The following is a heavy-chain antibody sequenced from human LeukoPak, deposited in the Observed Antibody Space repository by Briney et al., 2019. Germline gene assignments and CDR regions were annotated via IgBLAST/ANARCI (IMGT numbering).Heavy chain of an antibody. V-gene: IGHV3-23*01. D-gene: IGHD4-23*01. CDR3: ARDRSLNGGNSNGYFDS. J-gene: IGHJ4*02. CDR2: ISTGGDNT. Sequence: GGSLRLSCAASGFTFSSYAMSWVRLTPGRGLEWVSVISTGGDNTYYTDSVKGRFTISRDSSKNTFYLQMNSLRAEDTAIYYCARDRSLNGGNSNGYFDSWGQGTLVTVSS. CDR1: GFTFSSYA.